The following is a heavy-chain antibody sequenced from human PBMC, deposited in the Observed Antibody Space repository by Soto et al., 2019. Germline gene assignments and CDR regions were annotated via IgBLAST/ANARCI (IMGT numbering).Heavy chain of an antibody. CDR3: ARDGYSSSWYFWGYFDY. CDR2: ISYDGSNK. V-gene: IGHV3-30-3*01. Sequence: GGSLRLSCAASGFTFSSYAMHWVRQAPGKGLEWVAVISYDGSNKYYADSVKGRFTISRDNSKNTLYLQMNSLRAEDTAVYYCARDGYSSSWYFWGYFDYWGQGTRVTVSS. J-gene: IGHJ4*02. CDR1: GFTFSSYA. D-gene: IGHD6-13*01.